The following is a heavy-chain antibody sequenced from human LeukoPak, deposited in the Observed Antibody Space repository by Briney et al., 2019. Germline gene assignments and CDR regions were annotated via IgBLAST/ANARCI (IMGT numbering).Heavy chain of an antibody. V-gene: IGHV3-53*04. J-gene: IGHJ4*02. D-gene: IGHD3-22*01. Sequence: LSGVSLRLSCAASGFTVSSKYMSWVRQAPGKGLEGGSVIYSGVSTYYGDSWKGRFTISRHNSTHTMYIQMNSLRAADPAVYYCARLNYYASSGYDYWGQGTLVTVSS. CDR2: IYSGVST. CDR3: ARLNYYASSGYDY. CDR1: GFTVSSKY.